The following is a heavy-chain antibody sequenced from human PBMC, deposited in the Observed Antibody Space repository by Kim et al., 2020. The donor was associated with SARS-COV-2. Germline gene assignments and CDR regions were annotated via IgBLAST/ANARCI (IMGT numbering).Heavy chain of an antibody. D-gene: IGHD3-10*01. CDR1: GFTFDDYA. V-gene: IGHV3-9*01. Sequence: GGSLRLSCAASGFTFDDYAMHWVRQAPGKGLEWVSGISWNSGSIGYADSVKGRFTISRDNAKNSLYLQMNSLRAEDTALYYCAKAVYYGSGSYFDYWGQGTLGTVSS. CDR2: ISWNSGSI. J-gene: IGHJ4*02. CDR3: AKAVYYGSGSYFDY.